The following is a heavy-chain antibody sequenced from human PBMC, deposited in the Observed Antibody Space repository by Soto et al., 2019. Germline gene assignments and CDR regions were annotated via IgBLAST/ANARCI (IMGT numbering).Heavy chain of an antibody. CDR3: ARIEYYYDSSGYYPDY. J-gene: IGHJ4*02. Sequence: GGSLRLSCAASGFTFSSDWMSWVRQAPGKGLEWVANIKQDGSEKYYVDSVKGRFTISRDSAKNSLYLQMNSLRAEDTAVYYCARIEYYYDSSGYYPDYWGQGTLVTVSS. CDR2: IKQDGSEK. V-gene: IGHV3-7*01. CDR1: GFTFSSDW. D-gene: IGHD3-22*01.